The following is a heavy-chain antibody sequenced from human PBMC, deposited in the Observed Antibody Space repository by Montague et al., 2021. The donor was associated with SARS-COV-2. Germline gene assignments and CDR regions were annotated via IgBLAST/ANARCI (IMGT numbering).Heavy chain of an antibody. CDR2: ISTSGTTT. V-gene: IGHV3-11*01. CDR3: ARGPLLHSDVDS. CDR1: GFIFSDYY. Sequence: SLRLSCAASGFIFSDYYMSWIRQAPGKGLEWISYISTSGTTTYSADSVKGRFIISRDNAKNSMYLQMNSLRAEDTAVYYCARGPLLHSDVDSWGQGTLVTVSS. J-gene: IGHJ4*02. D-gene: IGHD1-26*01.